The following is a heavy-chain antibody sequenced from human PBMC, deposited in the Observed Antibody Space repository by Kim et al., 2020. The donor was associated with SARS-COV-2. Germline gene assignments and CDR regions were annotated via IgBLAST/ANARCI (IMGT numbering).Heavy chain of an antibody. J-gene: IGHJ2*01. Sequence: GGSLRLSCAASGFTFGNSAMSWVRQVPGKGLEWVSGIFGSGSGTYYADSVKGRFTISRDNSQSPVYLQLNNLRADDTAVYYCARHLHVPTVTFYWYFDLWGRGTLVTVSS. CDR2: IFGSGSGT. V-gene: IGHV3-23*01. CDR1: GFTFGNSA. CDR3: ARHLHVPTVTFYWYFDL. D-gene: IGHD2-21*02.